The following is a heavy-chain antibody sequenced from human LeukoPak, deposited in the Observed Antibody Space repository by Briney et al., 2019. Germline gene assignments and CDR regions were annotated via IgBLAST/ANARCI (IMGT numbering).Heavy chain of an antibody. D-gene: IGHD2-8*01. CDR2: ISSSSSYI. V-gene: IGHV3-21*01. J-gene: IGHJ3*02. CDR3: ARDGVHAFDI. Sequence: PGGSLRLSCAASGFSFSSYSMNWVRQAPGKGLEWVSSISSSSSYIYYADSVKGRFTISRDNAKNSLYLQMNSLRAEDTAVYYCARDGVHAFDIWGQGTMVTVSS. CDR1: GFSFSSYS.